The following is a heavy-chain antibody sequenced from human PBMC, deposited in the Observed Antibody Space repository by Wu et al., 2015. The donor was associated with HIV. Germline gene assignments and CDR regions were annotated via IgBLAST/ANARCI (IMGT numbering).Heavy chain of an antibody. CDR3: ARERPDHWYFDL. V-gene: IGHV1-69*11. Sequence: QVQLVQSGAEVKKPGSSVKVSCKASGGSFSRSGISWVRQAPGKGFEWMGRIIPNHGGANYAEKFEGRVTITADEATNTAYMDLRRLRSEDTAVYYCARERPDHWYFDLWGRGTLVTVSS. CDR2: IIPNHGGA. CDR1: GGSFSRSG. J-gene: IGHJ2*01.